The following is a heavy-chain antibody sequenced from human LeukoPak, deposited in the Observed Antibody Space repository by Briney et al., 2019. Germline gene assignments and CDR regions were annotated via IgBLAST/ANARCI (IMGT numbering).Heavy chain of an antibody. CDR1: GYSFITYG. CDR3: ARPYDSSGYYNYYFDN. Sequence: ASVKVSCKASGYSFITYGISWVRQAPGQGLERMGWISAYNRSTDYAQNLQGRVTMTTDTSTSTAYMEMRSLRSDDTAVYYCARPYDSSGYYNYYFDNWGQGTLVTVSS. V-gene: IGHV1-18*01. CDR2: ISAYNRST. D-gene: IGHD3-22*01. J-gene: IGHJ4*02.